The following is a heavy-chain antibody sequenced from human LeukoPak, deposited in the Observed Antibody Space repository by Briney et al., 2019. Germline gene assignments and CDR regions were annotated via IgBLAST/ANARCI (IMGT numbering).Heavy chain of an antibody. CDR3: ARQPYCGGDCYTEYFQH. V-gene: IGHV3-33*01. D-gene: IGHD2-21*02. CDR2: IWYDGSNK. CDR1: GFTFSSYG. J-gene: IGHJ1*01. Sequence: GGSLRLSCAASGFTFSSYGVHWVRQAPGKGLEWVAVIWYDGSNKYYADSVKGRFTISRDNSKNTLYLQMNSLRAEDTAVYYCARQPYCGGDCYTEYFQHWGQGTLVTVSS.